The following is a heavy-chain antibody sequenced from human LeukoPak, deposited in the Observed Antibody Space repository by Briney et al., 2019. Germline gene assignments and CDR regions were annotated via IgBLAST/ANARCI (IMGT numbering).Heavy chain of an antibody. CDR3: ARATGPLYGNYYFDY. J-gene: IGHJ4*02. CDR2: IYYSGST. D-gene: IGHD2-2*02. Sequence: SETLSLTCTVSGGSISSYYWSWIRQPPGKGLEWIGYIYYSGSTNYNPSLKSRVTISVDTSKNQFSLKLSSVTAADTAVYYCARATGPLYGNYYFDYWGQGTLVTVSS. V-gene: IGHV4-59*01. CDR1: GGSISSYY.